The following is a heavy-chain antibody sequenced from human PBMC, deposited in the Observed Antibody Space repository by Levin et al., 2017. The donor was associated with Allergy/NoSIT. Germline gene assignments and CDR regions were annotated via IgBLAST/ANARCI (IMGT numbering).Heavy chain of an antibody. J-gene: IGHJ4*02. D-gene: IGHD4-17*01. CDR3: ARGREGYGDFFDS. CDR2: ISSSTTTI. CDR1: GFTFNSYS. V-gene: IGHV3-48*02. Sequence: GGSLRLSCAASGFTFNSYSMNWVRQAPGKGLEWVSYISSSTTTIYYADSVKGRFTISRDNAKNSLYLQMRSLRDEDTAVYYCARGREGYGDFFDSWGQGTLVTVSS.